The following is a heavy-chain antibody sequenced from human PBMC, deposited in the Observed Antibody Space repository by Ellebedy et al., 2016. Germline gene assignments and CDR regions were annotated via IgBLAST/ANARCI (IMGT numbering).Heavy chain of an antibody. D-gene: IGHD1-1*01. CDR1: GFTFSSYS. CDR2: ISPSSITI. CDR3: ARGTGHFDY. J-gene: IGHJ4*02. Sequence: GGSLRLXXAASGFTFSSYSMNWVRQAPGKGLEWVTYISPSSITISYTDSVKGRFTISRDNAKNSLYLQLNSLRVEDTAVYFCARGTGHFDYWGQGTLVTVSS. V-gene: IGHV3-48*04.